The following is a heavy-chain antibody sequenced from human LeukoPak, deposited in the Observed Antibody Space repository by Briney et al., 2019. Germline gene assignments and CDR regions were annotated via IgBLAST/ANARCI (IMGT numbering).Heavy chain of an antibody. J-gene: IGHJ6*03. D-gene: IGHD6-6*01. V-gene: IGHV4-4*07. CDR1: GGSISSYY. CDR3: ARVIAARLQYYYYYMEG. CDR2: IYTSGST. Sequence: PSETLSLSRTVSGGSISSYYWSWIRQPAGKGLEWIGRIYTSGSTNYNPSLKSRVTISVDKSKNQFSLKLGSVTAADTAVYYCARVIAARLQYYYYYMEGWGKGSTVTVSS.